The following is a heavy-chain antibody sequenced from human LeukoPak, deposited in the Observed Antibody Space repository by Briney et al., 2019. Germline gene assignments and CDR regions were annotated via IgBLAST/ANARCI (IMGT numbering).Heavy chain of an antibody. CDR3: ARAMRSRYDY. Sequence: GGSLRLSCSAPGLTLSNHGIASVRQAPGKRLEWVSYISSSSDSIYYADSVKGRLTISRDNAEDSLQVQMNQRGGVVPSVYSCARAMRSRYDYWGQGTLVTVSS. D-gene: IGHD3-22*01. V-gene: IGHV3-48*01. CDR2: ISSSSDSI. CDR1: GLTLSNHG. J-gene: IGHJ4*02.